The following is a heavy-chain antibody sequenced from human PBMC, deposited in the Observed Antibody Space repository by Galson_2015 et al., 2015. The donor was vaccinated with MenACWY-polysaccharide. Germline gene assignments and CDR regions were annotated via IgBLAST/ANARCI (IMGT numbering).Heavy chain of an antibody. CDR1: GFIFDDHA. Sequence: LRLSCAASGFIFDDHAMHWVRQAPGKGLEWVSSISWDSGKIAYADSVKGRFTISRDNAKNLLYLQINSLRAEDTAFYYCARDIHVGPTPTGAVDIWGQGTLVTVSS. CDR3: ARDIHVGPTPTGAVDI. D-gene: IGHD1-26*01. V-gene: IGHV3-9*01. J-gene: IGHJ3*02. CDR2: ISWDSGKI.